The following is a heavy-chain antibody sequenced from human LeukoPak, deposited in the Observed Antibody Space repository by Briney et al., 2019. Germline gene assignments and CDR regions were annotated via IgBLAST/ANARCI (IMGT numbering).Heavy chain of an antibody. J-gene: IGHJ4*02. CDR3: ARRLRSGSQVLDY. CDR2: INDSGST. D-gene: IGHD1-26*01. V-gene: IGHV4-34*01. Sequence: SETLSLTCAVYGGTFSDYYWSWIRQAPGKGLEWIGEINDSGSTNYNSSLRSRLTISVDTSKNQFSLQLSSVTAADTAVYYCARRLRSGSQVLDYWGQGTLVTVSS. CDR1: GGTFSDYY.